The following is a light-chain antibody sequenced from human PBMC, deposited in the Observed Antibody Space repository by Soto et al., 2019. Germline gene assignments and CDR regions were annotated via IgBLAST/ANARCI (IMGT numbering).Light chain of an antibody. J-gene: IGKJ1*01. CDR1: QTISSW. V-gene: IGKV1-5*03. CDR2: KAS. Sequence: DIQMTQSPSTLSGSVGDRVTITCRASQTISSWLAWYQQKPGKAPKLLIYKASTLKSGVPSRFSGSGSGTAFILIISSLQPDDFATYYCQQYNSYSPWAFGQGTKVDIK. CDR3: QQYNSYSPWA.